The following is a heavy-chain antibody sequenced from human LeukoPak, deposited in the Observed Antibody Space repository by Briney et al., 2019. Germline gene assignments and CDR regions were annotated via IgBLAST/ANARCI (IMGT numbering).Heavy chain of an antibody. V-gene: IGHV3-23*01. CDR1: GFTFSSYA. Sequence: GGSLRLSCAASGFTFSSYAMSWVRQAPGKGLEWVSAISGSGGSTYYADSVKGRLTISRDNSKNTLYLQMNSLRAEDTAVYYCAKEQYSSRRSGMDVWGQGTTVTVSS. CDR3: AKEQYSSRRSGMDV. CDR2: ISGSGGST. J-gene: IGHJ6*02. D-gene: IGHD6-13*01.